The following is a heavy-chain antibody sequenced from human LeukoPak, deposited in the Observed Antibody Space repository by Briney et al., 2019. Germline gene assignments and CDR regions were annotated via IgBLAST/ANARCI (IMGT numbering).Heavy chain of an antibody. CDR3: ATDLGGYSGYDFASFDY. Sequence: PSETLSLTCTVSGGSMRGSSYYWGWIRQPPGKGLECIGSIHYSGSTYYNPSLKSRVTISVDTSKNQFSLRVSSVTAADTAVYYCATDLGGYSGYDFASFDYWGQGTLVTVSS. CDR2: IHYSGST. J-gene: IGHJ4*01. D-gene: IGHD5-12*01. CDR1: GGSMRGSSYY. V-gene: IGHV4-39*01.